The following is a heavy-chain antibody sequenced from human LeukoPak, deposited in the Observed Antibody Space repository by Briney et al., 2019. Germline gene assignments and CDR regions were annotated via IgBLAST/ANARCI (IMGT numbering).Heavy chain of an antibody. CDR1: GFTFSSYA. V-gene: IGHV3-23*01. J-gene: IGHJ6*04. D-gene: IGHD2-2*01. Sequence: GGSLRLSCAASGFTFSSYAMSWVRQVPGKGLEWVSAIIGSGGSTYYADSVKGRFTISRDKSKNTLYRQMTSLRAEYTAVYYCAKGLYCSSTSCTTHYYYYYGMDVWGKGTTVSVSS. CDR3: AKGLYCSSTSCTTHYYYYYGMDV. CDR2: IIGSGGST.